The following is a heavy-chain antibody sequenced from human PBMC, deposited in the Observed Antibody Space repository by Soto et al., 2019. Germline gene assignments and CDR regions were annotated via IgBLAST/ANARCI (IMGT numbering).Heavy chain of an antibody. V-gene: IGHV1-69*13. CDR1: GGTFSSYA. D-gene: IGHD3-22*01. J-gene: IGHJ3*02. Sequence: SVKVSCKASGGTFSSYAISWVRQAPGQGLEWMGGIIPIFGTANYAQKFQGRVTITADESTSTAYMELSSLRSEDTAVYYCARAYDSSGYYSQPHDAFDIWGQGTMVTVSS. CDR3: ARAYDSSGYYSQPHDAFDI. CDR2: IIPIFGTA.